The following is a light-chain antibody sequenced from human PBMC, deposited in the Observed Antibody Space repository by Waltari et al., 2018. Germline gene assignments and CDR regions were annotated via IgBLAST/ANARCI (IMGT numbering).Light chain of an antibody. CDR1: NSAVGDYNY. Sequence: QSVLTQPPSATGSPGQSVTISCTGTNSAVGDYNYVSWYQQHPGKVPKLLIYEVTKRPSGVPDRFSGSKSGNTASLTVSGLQADDEADYYCSSYAHNNHFVFGTGTKVTVL. J-gene: IGLJ1*01. CDR2: EVT. CDR3: SSYAHNNHFV. V-gene: IGLV2-8*01.